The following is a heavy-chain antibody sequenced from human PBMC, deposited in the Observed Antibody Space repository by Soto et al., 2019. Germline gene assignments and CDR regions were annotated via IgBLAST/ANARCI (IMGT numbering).Heavy chain of an antibody. V-gene: IGHV2-5*02. Sequence: QITLKESGPTLVKPTQTHTLICTFSEFSLSTSGVGVGWHRKPPGKALEWLVLISWDDDKRYSPSLRSRLTITNDTSKNQVVLTMSNRDPVDTATYYCAHRPEFDMGLFASWGQGTLVTVSS. CDR2: ISWDDDK. J-gene: IGHJ5*02. CDR3: AHRPEFDMGLFAS. D-gene: IGHD2-15*01. CDR1: EFSLSTSGVG.